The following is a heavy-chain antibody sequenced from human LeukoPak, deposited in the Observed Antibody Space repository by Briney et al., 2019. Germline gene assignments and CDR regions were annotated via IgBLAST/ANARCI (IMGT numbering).Heavy chain of an antibody. CDR1: GGTFSSYA. CDR2: IIPIFGTA. J-gene: IGHJ4*02. Sequence: GASVKVSCKASGGTFSSYAISWVRQAPGQGLEWMGGIIPIFGTANYAQKFQGRVTITAAESTSTAYMELSSLRSEDTAVYYCASGGAATPPRHFDYWGQGTLVTVSS. V-gene: IGHV1-69*13. D-gene: IGHD2-15*01. CDR3: ASGGAATPPRHFDY.